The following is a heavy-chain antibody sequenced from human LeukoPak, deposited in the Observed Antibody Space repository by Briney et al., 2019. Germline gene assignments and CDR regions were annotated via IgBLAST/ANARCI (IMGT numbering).Heavy chain of an antibody. CDR2: IKQDGSEK. CDR1: GFTFSDYY. Sequence: GGSLRLSCAASGFTFSDYYMTWVRQAPGKGLEWVANIKQDGSEKYYVDSVKGRFTISRDNAKNSLYLQMNSLRAEDTAVYYCARDIVVVPAATWHPYYYYGMDVWGQGTTVTVSS. V-gene: IGHV3-7*01. D-gene: IGHD2-2*01. J-gene: IGHJ6*02. CDR3: ARDIVVVPAATWHPYYYYGMDV.